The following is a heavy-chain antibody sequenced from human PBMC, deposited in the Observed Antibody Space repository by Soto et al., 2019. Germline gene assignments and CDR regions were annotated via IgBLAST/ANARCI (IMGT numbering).Heavy chain of an antibody. CDR2: IIPIFGTA. V-gene: IGHV1-69*13. J-gene: IGHJ5*02. Sequence: SVKVSCKASGGTFSSYAISWVRQAPGQGLEWMGGIIPIFGTANYAQKFQGRVTITADESTSTAYMELSSLRSEDTAVYYCARGGKYYDFWSGYPDGNWFDPWGQGTLVTVSS. CDR1: GGTFSSYA. CDR3: ARGGKYYDFWSGYPDGNWFDP. D-gene: IGHD3-3*01.